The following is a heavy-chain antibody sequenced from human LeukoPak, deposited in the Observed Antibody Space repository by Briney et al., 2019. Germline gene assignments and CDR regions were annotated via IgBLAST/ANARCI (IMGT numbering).Heavy chain of an antibody. D-gene: IGHD3-16*01. V-gene: IGHV3-74*01. J-gene: IGHJ2*01. CDR2: INSDGSTT. CDR1: GFPFSSYW. Sequence: GGSLRLSCAASGFPFSSYWMHWVRQAPGKGLVWVSRINSDGSTTSYADSVKGRFTISRDNAKNTLYLQMNSLRAEDTAVYYCALCDRGSYWYFDLWGRGTLVTVSS. CDR3: ALCDRGSYWYFDL.